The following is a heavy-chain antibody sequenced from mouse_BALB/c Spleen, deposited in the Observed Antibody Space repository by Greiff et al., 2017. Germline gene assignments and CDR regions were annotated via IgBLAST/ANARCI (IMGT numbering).Heavy chain of an antibody. J-gene: IGHJ2*01. CDR3: TRPATATWRGYYFDY. V-gene: IGHV6-6*02. Sequence: EVKVEESGGGLVQPGGSMKLSCVASGFTFSNYWMNWVRQSPEKGLEWVAEIRLKSNNYATHYAESVKGRFTISRDDSKSSVYLQMNNLRAEDTGIYYCTRPATATWRGYYFDYWGQGTTLTVSS. D-gene: IGHD1-2*01. CDR1: GFTFSNYW. CDR2: IRLKSNNYAT.